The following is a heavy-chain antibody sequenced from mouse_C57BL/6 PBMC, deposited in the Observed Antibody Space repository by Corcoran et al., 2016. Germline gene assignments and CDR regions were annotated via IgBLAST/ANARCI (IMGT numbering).Heavy chain of an antibody. Sequence: EVQLQQSGPELVKPGASVKISCKASGYTFTDYYMNWVKQSHGKSLEWIGDINPNNGGTSYNQKFKGKATLTVDKSSSTAYMELRSLTSEDSAVYYCARAGSSYPYAMDYWGQGTSVTVSS. J-gene: IGHJ4*01. D-gene: IGHD1-1*01. CDR3: ARAGSSYPYAMDY. CDR2: INPNNGGT. CDR1: GYTFTDYY. V-gene: IGHV1-26*01.